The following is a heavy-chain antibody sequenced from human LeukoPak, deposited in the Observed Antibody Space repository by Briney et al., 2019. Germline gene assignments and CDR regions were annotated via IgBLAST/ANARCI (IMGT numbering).Heavy chain of an antibody. V-gene: IGHV3-48*01. D-gene: IGHD3-10*01. Sequence: GSLRLSCAASGFTFSSYSMNWVRQAPGKGLEWVSYISSSSSTIYYADSVKGRFTISRDNAKNSLYLQMNSLRAEDTAVYYCARGGLLWFGELLNQQSTIDYWGQGTLVTVSS. CDR1: GFTFSSYS. CDR2: ISSSSSTI. CDR3: ARGGLLWFGELLNQQSTIDY. J-gene: IGHJ4*02.